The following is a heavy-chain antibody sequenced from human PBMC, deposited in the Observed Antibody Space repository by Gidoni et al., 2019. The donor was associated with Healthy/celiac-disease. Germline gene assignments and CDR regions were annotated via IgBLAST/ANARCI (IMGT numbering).Heavy chain of an antibody. CDR1: GFTFSSYA. Sequence: QVQLVESGGGVVQPGRSLRLSCAASGFTFSSYAMHWVRQAPGKGLEWVAVISYDGSNKYYADSVKGRFTISRDNSKNTLYLQMNSLRAEDTAVYYCARDGRSGDAFDIWGQGTMVTVSS. V-gene: IGHV3-30-3*01. CDR2: ISYDGSNK. J-gene: IGHJ3*02. D-gene: IGHD3-10*01. CDR3: ARDGRSGDAFDI.